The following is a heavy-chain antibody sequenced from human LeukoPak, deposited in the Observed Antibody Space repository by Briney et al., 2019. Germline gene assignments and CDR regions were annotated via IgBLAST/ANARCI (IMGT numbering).Heavy chain of an antibody. D-gene: IGHD5-24*01. V-gene: IGHV4-59*08. J-gene: IGHJ4*01. CDR1: GASISSYY. CDR2: IYNSGST. CDR3: ASHTAGHGSGY. Sequence: PSETLSLTCTVSGASISSYYWSWIRQPQGKGLEWIGHIYNSGSTRYNPSLKSRVAISVDTSNNHFSLNLNSVTVADTAVYYCASHTAGHGSGYWGHGILVTVSS.